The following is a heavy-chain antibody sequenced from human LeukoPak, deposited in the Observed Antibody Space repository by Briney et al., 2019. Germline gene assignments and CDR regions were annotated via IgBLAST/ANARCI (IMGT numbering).Heavy chain of an antibody. D-gene: IGHD1-26*01. Sequence: PGGSLRLSCAASGFTFSSYAMHWVRQAPGKGLEWVAVISYDGSNKYYADSVKGRFTISRDNSKNTLYLQMNSLRAEDTAVYYCARGLWELRIDYWGQGTLVTVSS. CDR2: ISYDGSNK. V-gene: IGHV3-30-3*01. CDR1: GFTFSSYA. J-gene: IGHJ4*02. CDR3: ARGLWELRIDY.